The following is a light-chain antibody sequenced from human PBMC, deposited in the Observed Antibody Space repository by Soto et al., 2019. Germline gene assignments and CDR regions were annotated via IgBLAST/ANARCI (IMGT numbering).Light chain of an antibody. V-gene: IGKV1-39*01. CDR3: QQSYSTPPWT. CDR1: QSISSS. J-gene: IGKJ1*01. Sequence: DIQMTQSPSSLSASVGDRVTITCRASQSISSSLNWYHQKPGKAPKLLIYAASSLQSGVPSRFIGSGSGTAFTLTISSLQPEDFATYYCQQSYSTPPWTFGQGTKVEIK. CDR2: AAS.